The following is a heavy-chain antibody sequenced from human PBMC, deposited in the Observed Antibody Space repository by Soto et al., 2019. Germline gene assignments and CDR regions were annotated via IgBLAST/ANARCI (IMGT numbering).Heavy chain of an antibody. CDR3: AREGDSSSWYPRTFDY. CDR1: GGSISSYY. V-gene: IGHV4-59*12. CDR2: IYYSGST. D-gene: IGHD6-13*01. Sequence: SETLSLTCTVSGGSISSYYWSWIRQPPGKGLEWIGYIYYSGSTNYNPSLKSRVTISVDTSKNQFSLKLSSVTAADTAVYYCAREGDSSSWYPRTFDYWGQGTLVTVSS. J-gene: IGHJ4*02.